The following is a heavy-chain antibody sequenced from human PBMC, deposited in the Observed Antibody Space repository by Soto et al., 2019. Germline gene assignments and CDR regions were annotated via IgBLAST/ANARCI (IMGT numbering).Heavy chain of an antibody. CDR1: GVSLTASAVG. CDR2: IYWGDDK. CDR3: AHSLSNFRFFDY. J-gene: IGHJ4*02. V-gene: IGHV2-5*02. Sequence: GPTRVNPTQTLPLPCTFSGVSLTASAVGVGWIRQPPGKALEWLALIYWGDDKRYSPSLKSRLTITKDTSKNQVVLTMTNVDPVDTDTYYCAHSLSNFRFFDYWGQGAMVTVSS. D-gene: IGHD4-4*01.